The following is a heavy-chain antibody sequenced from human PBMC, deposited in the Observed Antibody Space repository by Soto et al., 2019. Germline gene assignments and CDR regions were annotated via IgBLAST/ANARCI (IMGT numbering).Heavy chain of an antibody. J-gene: IGHJ4*02. CDR2: INPNSGGT. Sequence: WASVKVSCKASGYTFTGYYMHWVRQAPGQGLEWMGWINPNSGGTNYAQKFQGRVTMTRDTSISTAYMELSRLRSDDTAVYYCAIRPAVAGTRQFDYWGQGTLVTVSS. D-gene: IGHD6-19*01. V-gene: IGHV1-2*02. CDR1: GYTFTGYY. CDR3: AIRPAVAGTRQFDY.